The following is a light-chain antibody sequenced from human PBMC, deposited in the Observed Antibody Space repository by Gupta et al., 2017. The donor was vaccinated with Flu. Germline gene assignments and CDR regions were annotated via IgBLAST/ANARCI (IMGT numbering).Light chain of an antibody. Sequence: PVGEGVTPKCKASLRCRDSQTDEACLGWYQHKVGQLPRLLIYGSFNRVCGIPDRFSGRGSGRDFTLTISSLQSEDVAVYYCQQYYGTPRTFGQGTRLDMK. J-gene: IGKJ5*01. CDR1: LRCRDSQTDEAC. CDR3: QQYYGTPRT. V-gene: IGKV4-1*01. CDR2: GSF.